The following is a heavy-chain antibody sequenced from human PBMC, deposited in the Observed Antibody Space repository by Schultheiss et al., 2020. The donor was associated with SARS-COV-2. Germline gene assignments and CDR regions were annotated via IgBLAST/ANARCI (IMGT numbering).Heavy chain of an antibody. J-gene: IGHJ4*02. CDR2: IYPGDSDT. D-gene: IGHD6-19*01. V-gene: IGHV5-51*01. CDR1: GYSFTTYW. Sequence: GGSLRLSCKGFGYSFTTYWIAWVREMPGEGPEWMGIIYPGDSDTNYSPSFQGQVTISADKSINTAYLQWSSLKASDIGMYYCARLDSSGWRYWGQGTLVTVSS. CDR3: ARLDSSGWRY.